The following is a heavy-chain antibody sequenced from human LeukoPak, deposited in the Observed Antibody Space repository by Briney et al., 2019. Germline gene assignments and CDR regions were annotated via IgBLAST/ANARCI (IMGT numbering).Heavy chain of an antibody. D-gene: IGHD3-16*01. J-gene: IGHJ3*02. V-gene: IGHV4-30-2*01. CDR1: GGSISSGGYS. CDR3: ARSSVGGAFDI. Sequence: SETLSLTCAVSGGSISSGGYSWSWIRQPQGKGLEWIGYIYHSGSTYYNPSLKSRVTISVDRSKNQFSLKLSSVTAADTAVYYCARSSVGGAFDIWGQGTMVTVSS. CDR2: IYHSGST.